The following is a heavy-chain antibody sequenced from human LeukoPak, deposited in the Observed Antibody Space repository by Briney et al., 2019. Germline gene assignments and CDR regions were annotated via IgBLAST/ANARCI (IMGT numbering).Heavy chain of an antibody. CDR1: GGSISSDY. V-gene: IGHV4-59*08. J-gene: IGHJ4*02. CDR2: IYYSGTT. Sequence: SETLSLTGTVSGGSISSDYWSWIRQPPGKGLEWIGCIYYSGTTNYNPSLQSRVSISIDTPKNHFSLKLTSVTAADTAVYYCARHQLRGFLDDNWGQGTLVTVSS. CDR3: ARHQLRGFLDDN. D-gene: IGHD3-10*01.